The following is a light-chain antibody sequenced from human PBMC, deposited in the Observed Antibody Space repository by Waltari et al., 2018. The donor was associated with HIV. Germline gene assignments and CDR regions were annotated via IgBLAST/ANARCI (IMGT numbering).Light chain of an antibody. J-gene: IGLJ2*01. V-gene: IGLV1-51*01. CDR2: DDD. CDR3: TTWDSSLSALV. CDR1: NSNIGSNY. Sequence: QSVLTQPPSVSAAPGQTVTISCSGSNSNIGSNYVCWCRHVPGTAPKLVIYDDDQRPSGIVDRVSASKSGTSANLDITGLQTGDEADYYCTTWDSSLSALVFGGGTKLTVL.